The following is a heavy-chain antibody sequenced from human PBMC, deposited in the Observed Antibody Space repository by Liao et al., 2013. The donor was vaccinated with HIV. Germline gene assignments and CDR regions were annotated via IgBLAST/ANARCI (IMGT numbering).Heavy chain of an antibody. V-gene: IGHV4-39*07. CDR1: GASISSSSHF. J-gene: IGHJ1*01. CDR3: ATVVRARQHLVEFFQH. D-gene: IGHD6-13*01. Sequence: QLQLQESGPGLVRPSETLSLTCTVSGASISSSSHFWAWVRQPPGKGLEWIGEINHGGRTNYNPSLKSRVTISVDTSKNQFSLKLRSVTAEDTAVYYCATVVRARQHLVEFFQHWGQGTLVTVSS. CDR2: INHGGRT.